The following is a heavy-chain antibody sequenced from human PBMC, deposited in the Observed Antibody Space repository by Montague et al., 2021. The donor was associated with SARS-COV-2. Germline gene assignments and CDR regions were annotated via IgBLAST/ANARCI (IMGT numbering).Heavy chain of an antibody. V-gene: IGHV4-30-2*01. CDR2: IYQSGTT. CDR1: GASISNGGYT. Sequence: TLSLTCAVSGASISNGGYTWSWIRRPPGKGLEWIGYIYQSGTTRYNPSLKSRVTVSVDESKNQFSLQLTSVIAADTAIYFCARSMIRGGLNWFDPWGQGTLVTVSS. J-gene: IGHJ5*02. D-gene: IGHD3-10*01. CDR3: ARSMIRGGLNWFDP.